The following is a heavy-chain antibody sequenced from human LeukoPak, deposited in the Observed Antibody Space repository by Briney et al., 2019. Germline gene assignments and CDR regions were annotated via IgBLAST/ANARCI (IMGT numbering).Heavy chain of an antibody. CDR2: IYSSGST. J-gene: IGHJ4*02. V-gene: IGHV4-59*08. CDR3: ARHLRTTVTTSGFDY. Sequence: SETLSLTCTVSGGSISSYYGSWIRQPPGKGLEWIAYIYSSGSTTYNPSLKSRVTISVDTSKNQFSLKLTSVTAADTAVYYCARHLRTTVTTSGFDYWGQGTLVTVSS. D-gene: IGHD4-17*01. CDR1: GGSISSYY.